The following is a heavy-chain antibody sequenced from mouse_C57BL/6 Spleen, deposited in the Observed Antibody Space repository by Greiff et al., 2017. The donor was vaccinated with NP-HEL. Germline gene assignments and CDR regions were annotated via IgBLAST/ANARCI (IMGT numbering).Heavy chain of an antibody. D-gene: IGHD1-1*01. Sequence: EVQLQESGPGLVKPSQSLSLTCSVTGYSITSGYYWNWIRQFPGNKLEWMGYISYDGSNNYNPSLKNRISITRDTSKNQFFLKLNSVTTEDTATYYCAGGYYYGSSYHFDYWGQGTTLTVSS. V-gene: IGHV3-6*01. CDR1: GYSITSGYY. J-gene: IGHJ2*01. CDR2: ISYDGSN. CDR3: AGGYYYGSSYHFDY.